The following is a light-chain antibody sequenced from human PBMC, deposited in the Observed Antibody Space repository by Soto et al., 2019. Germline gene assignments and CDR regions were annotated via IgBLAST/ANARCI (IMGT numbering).Light chain of an antibody. CDR1: QSISGW. V-gene: IGKV1-5*03. J-gene: IGKJ4*01. CDR2: KAS. Sequence: DIQMTQSPSTLSASVGDSVNITCRASQSISGWLAWYQQKPGKAPKFLIYKASTLQQGVPSRFSGSGFGTEFTLTISGLQPDDFAIYYCQQYDHVSPFTFGGGTKVDIK. CDR3: QQYDHVSPFT.